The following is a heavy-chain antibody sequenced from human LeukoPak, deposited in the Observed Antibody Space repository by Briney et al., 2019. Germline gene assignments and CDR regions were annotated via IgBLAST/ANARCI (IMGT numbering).Heavy chain of an antibody. CDR2: ISPSSSYI. V-gene: IGHV3-21*01. D-gene: IGHD3-3*01. CDR1: GFTFSSYS. CDR3: AGDRGRVVGEYFDN. J-gene: IGHJ4*02. Sequence: KPGGSLRLSCAASGFTFSSYSMNWVRQAPGKGLEWVSSISPSSSYIYYADSVKGRFTISRDNAKNSLYLQMNSLRAEDTAVYYCAGDRGRVVGEYFDNWGQGTLVTVSS.